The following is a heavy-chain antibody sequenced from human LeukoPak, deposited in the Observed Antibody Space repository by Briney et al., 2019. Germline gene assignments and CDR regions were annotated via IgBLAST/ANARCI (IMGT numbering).Heavy chain of an antibody. Sequence: SVKVSCKASGGTFSSYAISWVRQAPGQGLEWMGGIIPIFGTANYAQKFQGRVTMTTDTSTSTAYMELRSLRSDDTAVYYCARDLRLSMVRGVDEPWGQGTLVTVSS. J-gene: IGHJ5*02. CDR2: IIPIFGTA. CDR1: GGTFSSYA. CDR3: ARDLRLSMVRGVDEP. V-gene: IGHV1-69*05. D-gene: IGHD3-10*01.